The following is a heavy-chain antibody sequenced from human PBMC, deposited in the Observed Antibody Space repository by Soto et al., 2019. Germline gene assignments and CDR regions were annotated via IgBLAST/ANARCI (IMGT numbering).Heavy chain of an antibody. D-gene: IGHD1-26*01. V-gene: IGHV1-18*01. Sequence: QVQLVQSGVEVKKPGASVKVSCKASGYTFTTYGIIWVRQAPGQGLEWVGWVSPYDGDTNYADALQGRVTMTTDTSTTTAYMELRSLRSDYTAMYYCARDHGGSYQADSFDPWGQGTLVIVSS. CDR2: VSPYDGDT. CDR3: ARDHGGSYQADSFDP. CDR1: GYTFTTYG. J-gene: IGHJ5*02.